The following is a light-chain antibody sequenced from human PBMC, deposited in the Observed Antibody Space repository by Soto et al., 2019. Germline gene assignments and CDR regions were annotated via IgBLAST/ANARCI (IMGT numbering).Light chain of an antibody. J-gene: IGKJ4*01. CDR3: QHYYSTPTGLT. CDR1: QRVLYSSNNKNY. CDR2: WAS. Sequence: DIVVTPSPDSLAVSLGEMATIKCKPSQRVLYSSNNKNYLAWYQQKQGQPPKLLIYWASTRESGVPDRFSGSGSGTDFTLTIGSLQAEDVAVYYCQHYYSTPTGLTFGGGTKVAIK. V-gene: IGKV4-1*01.